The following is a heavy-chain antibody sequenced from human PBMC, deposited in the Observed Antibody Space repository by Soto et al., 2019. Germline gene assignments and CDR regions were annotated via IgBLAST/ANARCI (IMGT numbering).Heavy chain of an antibody. CDR2: IKSRGSGGTR. CDR3: VWQADFIGSWH. Sequence: VQLVESEGGLVKPGGSLRLSCVLSGIPFTDAWMNWVRQTPGRGLEWVGRIKSRGSGGTRDYAAPEKGRFTISRDDSRNTVYLQMDSLHIADTAVYFCVWQADFIGSWHWGQGSLVSVSS. V-gene: IGHV3-15*07. D-gene: IGHD3-10*01. CDR1: GIPFTDAW. J-gene: IGHJ4*02.